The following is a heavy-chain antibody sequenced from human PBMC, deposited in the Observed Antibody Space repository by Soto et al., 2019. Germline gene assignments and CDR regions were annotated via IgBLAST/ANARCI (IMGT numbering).Heavy chain of an antibody. D-gene: IGHD3-9*01. CDR1: GFTFSSYG. Sequence: GGSLRLSCAAFGFTFSSYGMHWVRQAPGKWLEWVAVIWYDGSNKYYADSVKGRFTISRDNSKNTLYLQMNSLRAEDTAVYYCASQGPYLTGTYLDAFDIWGQGTMVTVSS. CDR2: IWYDGSNK. V-gene: IGHV3-33*01. CDR3: ASQGPYLTGTYLDAFDI. J-gene: IGHJ3*02.